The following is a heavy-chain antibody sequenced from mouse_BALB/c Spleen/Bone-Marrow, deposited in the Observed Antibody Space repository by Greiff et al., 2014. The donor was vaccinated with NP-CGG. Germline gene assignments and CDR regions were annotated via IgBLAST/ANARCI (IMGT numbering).Heavy chain of an antibody. V-gene: IGHV2-9*02. CDR1: GFSLTSYG. D-gene: IGHD2-3*01. CDR3: ARVYLWYFDV. J-gene: IGHJ1*01. CDR2: IWAGGST. Sequence: VKLVESGPGLVAPSQSLSITCTVSGFSLTSYGVHWVRQPPGKGLEWLGEIWAGGSTNYNSALMSRLSISKDNSKSQVFLKMNSLQTDDTAMYYCARVYLWYFDVWGAGTTVTVSS.